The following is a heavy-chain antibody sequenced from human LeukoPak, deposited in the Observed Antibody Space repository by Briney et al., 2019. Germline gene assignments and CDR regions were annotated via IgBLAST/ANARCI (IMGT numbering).Heavy chain of an antibody. D-gene: IGHD6-6*01. Sequence: PGGSLRLSCAASGFTFSSYAMSWVRRAPGKGLEWVSAISGNSGSTYYADSVKGRFTISRDNSKNTLYLQMNSLRAEDTAVYYCAKDPFSSSRVYWFDSWGQGTLVTVSS. V-gene: IGHV3-23*01. CDR2: ISGNSGST. CDR3: AKDPFSSSRVYWFDS. CDR1: GFTFSSYA. J-gene: IGHJ5*01.